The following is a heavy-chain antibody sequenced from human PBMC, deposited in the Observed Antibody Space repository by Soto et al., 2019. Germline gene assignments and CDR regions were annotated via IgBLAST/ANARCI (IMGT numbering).Heavy chain of an antibody. V-gene: IGHV1-69*02. CDR2: IIPILGMA. J-gene: IGHJ4*02. CDR1: GGTFSSYT. D-gene: IGHD3-22*01. Sequence: SVKVSCKASGGTFSSYTISWVRQAPGQGLEWMGRIIPILGMANYAQKFQGRVTITADKSTSTAYMELSSLRSEDTAVYYCVATMIVVDHDYWGQGTLVTVSS. CDR3: VATMIVVDHDY.